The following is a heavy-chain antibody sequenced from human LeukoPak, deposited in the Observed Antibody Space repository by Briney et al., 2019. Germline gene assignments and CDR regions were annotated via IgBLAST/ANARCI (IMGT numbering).Heavy chain of an antibody. D-gene: IGHD2/OR15-2a*01. Sequence: GGSLRLSCAASGNYWMHWVRQAPGKGLVWVSHINSDGSWASYADSVKGRFTISKDNAKNSVYLQMNSLRAEDTAVYYCVSFYETYWGRGTLVTVSS. CDR1: GNYW. V-gene: IGHV3-74*01. J-gene: IGHJ4*02. CDR3: VSFYETY. CDR2: INSDGSWA.